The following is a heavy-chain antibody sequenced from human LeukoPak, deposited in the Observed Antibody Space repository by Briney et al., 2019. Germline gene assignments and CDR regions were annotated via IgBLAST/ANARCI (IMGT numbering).Heavy chain of an antibody. V-gene: IGHV1-18*01. D-gene: IGHD6-19*01. CDR2: SSAYNGNT. J-gene: IGHJ3*02. Sequence: ASVKVSCKASVYTFTSYGISWVRQAPGQGLEWMGWSSAYNGNTNYAQKLQGRVTMTTDTSTSTAYMELRSLRSDDTAVYYCATGTWTIVVAGSYAFDIWGQGTMVTVSS. CDR3: ATGTWTIVVAGSYAFDI. CDR1: VYTFTSYG.